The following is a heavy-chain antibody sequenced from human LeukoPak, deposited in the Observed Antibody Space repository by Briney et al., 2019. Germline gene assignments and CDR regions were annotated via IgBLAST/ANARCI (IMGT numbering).Heavy chain of an antibody. CDR3: ASPRYSSGWYPHRAFDI. D-gene: IGHD6-19*01. Sequence: SGTLSLTCTVSGGSVSSSSYYWGWIRQPPGKGLEWIGSIYYSWSTYYNPSLKSRVTIAVDTSKNQFSLKLSSVTAADTAVYYCASPRYSSGWYPHRAFDIWGQGTMVTVSS. CDR2: IYYSWST. J-gene: IGHJ3*02. V-gene: IGHV4-39*01. CDR1: GGSVSSSSYY.